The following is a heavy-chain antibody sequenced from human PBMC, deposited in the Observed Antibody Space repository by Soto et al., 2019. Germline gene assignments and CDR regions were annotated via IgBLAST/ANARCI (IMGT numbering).Heavy chain of an antibody. D-gene: IGHD3-10*01. J-gene: IGHJ4*01. V-gene: IGHV3-48*01. CDR2: ISSSSSTI. Sequence: EVQLVESGGGLVQPGGSLRLSCAASGFTFSSYSMNWVRQAPGKGLEWVSYISSSSSTIYYADSVKGRFTISRDNAKNSLYLQMNILRAEDTAVYYCARANYYGSPGDFDYCGHVTLVTVSS. CDR1: GFTFSSYS. CDR3: ARANYYGSPGDFDY.